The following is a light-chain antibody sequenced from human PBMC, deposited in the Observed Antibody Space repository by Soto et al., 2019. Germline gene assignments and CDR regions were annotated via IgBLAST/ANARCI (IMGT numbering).Light chain of an antibody. CDR2: GVT. V-gene: IGLV2-8*01. Sequence: QSALAQPPSASGSPGQSVTIYCTGSGSDIGAYNFVSWYQQHPGKAPKLMIFGVTERPSGVPDRFSGSKSGNTASLTVSGLQADDEAVYYCYSYAGRNIWVFGGGPKLTVL. J-gene: IGLJ3*02. CDR3: YSYAGRNIWV. CDR1: GSDIGAYNF.